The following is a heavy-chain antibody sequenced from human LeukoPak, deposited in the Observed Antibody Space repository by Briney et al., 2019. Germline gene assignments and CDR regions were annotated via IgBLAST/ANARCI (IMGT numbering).Heavy chain of an antibody. J-gene: IGHJ4*02. CDR3: ARDTTDDYGDYYFDY. V-gene: IGHV3-48*03. CDR1: GFTFSNYE. D-gene: IGHD4-17*01. CDR2: VSTGGSTI. Sequence: GGSLRLSCAVSGFTFSNYEMNWVPQAPGKGLEWVSYVSTGGSTIYYADSVKGRFTVSRDNAKNSLYLQMNSLRAEDTAVYYCARDTTDDYGDYYFDYWGQGTLVTVSS.